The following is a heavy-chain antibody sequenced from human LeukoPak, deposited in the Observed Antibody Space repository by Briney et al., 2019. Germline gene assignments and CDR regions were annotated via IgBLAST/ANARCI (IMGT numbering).Heavy chain of an antibody. CDR2: ISGSGDST. D-gene: IGHD3-22*01. J-gene: IGHJ4*02. V-gene: IGHV3-23*01. CDR3: AIYVMIDNYFDY. Sequence: GGSLRLSCEASGFTFSSYAMSWVRQAPGKGLEWVSVISGSGDSTYYADSVEGRCTISRDNSKDALYLQMNSLRAEDTAVYYCAIYVMIDNYFDYWGQGTLVTVSS. CDR1: GFTFSSYA.